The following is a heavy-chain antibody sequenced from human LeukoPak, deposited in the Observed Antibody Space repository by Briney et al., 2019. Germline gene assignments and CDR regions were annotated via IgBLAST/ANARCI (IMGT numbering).Heavy chain of an antibody. V-gene: IGHV3-20*04. J-gene: IGHJ4*02. CDR1: GFTFHDHG. Sequence: VGSLRLSCAASGFTFHDHGMSWVRQAPGKGLEWVSGIDRNGGSIGYADSVKGRFTISRDNAKNSLYLQMNSLRAEDTALYYCARAGQYNWNDEKDYWGQGTLVTVSS. D-gene: IGHD1-1*01. CDR2: IDRNGGSI. CDR3: ARAGQYNWNDEKDY.